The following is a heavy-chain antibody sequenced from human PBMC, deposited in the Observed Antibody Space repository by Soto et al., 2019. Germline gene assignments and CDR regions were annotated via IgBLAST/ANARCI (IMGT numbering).Heavy chain of an antibody. CDR2: IDNSGGIT. CDR1: GFTFSTYA. Sequence: GGSLRLSCAASGFTFSTYAMSWVRQAPGKGLEWVSTIDNSGGITYYADSVKGRYTISRDNSKNTLYLQMNSLRAEDTAVYYCAKGGYNYGFLFDCWGQGTLVTVSP. V-gene: IGHV3-23*05. J-gene: IGHJ4*02. CDR3: AKGGYNYGFLFDC. D-gene: IGHD5-18*01.